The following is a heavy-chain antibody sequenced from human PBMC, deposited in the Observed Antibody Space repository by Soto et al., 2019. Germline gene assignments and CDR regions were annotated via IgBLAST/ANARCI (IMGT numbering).Heavy chain of an antibody. CDR2: ISSSSTYI. V-gene: IGHV3-21*01. CDR1: GFTFSSYS. J-gene: IGHJ6*03. D-gene: IGHD3-3*01. CDR3: ARGPDFWSGYYKDYYYYMDV. Sequence: GGSLRLSCAASGFTFSSYSMNWVRQAPGKGLEWVSSISSSSTYIYYADSVQGRFTVSRDNAKNSLYLQMNSLRAEDTAVYYCARGPDFWSGYYKDYYYYMDVWGKGTTVTVSS.